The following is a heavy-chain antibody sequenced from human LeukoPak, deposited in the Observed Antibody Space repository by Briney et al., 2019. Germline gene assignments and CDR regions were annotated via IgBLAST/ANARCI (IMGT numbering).Heavy chain of an antibody. Sequence: PGGSLRLSCAASGLTFSIYAMNWVRQAPGKGLEWVSGISGSGGSTYYADSVKGRFTISRDNSKNTLYLQMNSLRAEDTAVYYCAKQVGSGWYYFDYWGQGTLVTVSS. D-gene: IGHD6-19*01. CDR3: AKQVGSGWYYFDY. J-gene: IGHJ4*02. V-gene: IGHV3-23*01. CDR1: GLTFSIYA. CDR2: ISGSGGST.